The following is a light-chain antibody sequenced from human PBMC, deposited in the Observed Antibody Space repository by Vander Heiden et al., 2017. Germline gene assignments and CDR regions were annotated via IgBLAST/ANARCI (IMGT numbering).Light chain of an antibody. V-gene: IGKV1-39*01. CDR2: AAS. J-gene: IGKJ1*01. CDR1: QSISNY. Sequence: DIQLTQSPSSLSASVGDRVSITSRASQSISNYLNWYQQKPGKAPHLLIYAASSLQSGVPSRFSGSGSGTDFTLTISSLQPEDFATYYCQQSYSTPWTFGQGTKVEIK. CDR3: QQSYSTPWT.